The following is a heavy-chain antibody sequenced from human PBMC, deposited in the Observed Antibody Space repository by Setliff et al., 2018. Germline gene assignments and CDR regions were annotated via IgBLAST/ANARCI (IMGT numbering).Heavy chain of an antibody. CDR2: ITAGYGDT. V-gene: IGHV1-3*01. Sequence: GASVKVSCKASGYTSTTNALHWVRQAPGQRLEWMGWITAGYGDTKYSQKFQGRVTITRETSASTAYMELSSLRSEDTAVYYCARMSTSGPHYDYWGQGTLVTVSS. CDR1: GYTSTTNA. D-gene: IGHD2-8*02. CDR3: ARMSTSGPHYDY. J-gene: IGHJ4*02.